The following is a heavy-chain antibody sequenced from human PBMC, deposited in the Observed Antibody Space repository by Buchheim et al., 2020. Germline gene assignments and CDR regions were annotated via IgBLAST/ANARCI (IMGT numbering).Heavy chain of an antibody. J-gene: IGHJ6*02. CDR2: ISYDGSNK. CDR1: GFTFSSYA. V-gene: IGHV3-30-3*01. D-gene: IGHD2-8*02. Sequence: QVQLVESGGGVVQPGRSLRLSCAASGFTFSSYAMHWVRQAPGKGLEWVAVISYDGSNKYYADSVKGRFTISRDNSKNTLYLQMNNLRAEDTAVYYCAREGVPWSRVDYYYYYGMDVWGQGTT. CDR3: AREGVPWSRVDYYYYYGMDV.